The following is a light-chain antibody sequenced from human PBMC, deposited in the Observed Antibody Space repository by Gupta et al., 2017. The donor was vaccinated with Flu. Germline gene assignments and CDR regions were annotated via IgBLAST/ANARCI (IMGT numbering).Light chain of an antibody. CDR2: GVS. J-gene: IGLJ2*01. CDR3: CSYAGTFTFV. Sequence: SVTISCTGTNNDVGNYDYVSWYQQHPGKAPKLMIYGVSKRPAGVPDRFSGSKSGNTASLAISGLQAEEEANYYCCSYAGTFTFVFGGGTKLTVL. V-gene: IGLV2-11*03. CDR1: NNDVGNYDY.